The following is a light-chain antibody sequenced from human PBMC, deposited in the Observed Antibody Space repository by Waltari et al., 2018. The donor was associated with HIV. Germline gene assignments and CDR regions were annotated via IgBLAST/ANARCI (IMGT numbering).Light chain of an antibody. V-gene: IGLV2-8*01. CDR2: EVT. CDR1: SSDIGAYDF. CDR3: SSYGDSLKVL. J-gene: IGLJ2*01. Sequence: QSALTQPPSASGSLGQSVPISSTGSSSDIGAYDFFSWFQPHPHRAPTPLLYEVTRRPATVSDRFSGSRSGNTAFLTVAGLQPDDEATYFCSSYGDSLKVLFGGGTNVTVL.